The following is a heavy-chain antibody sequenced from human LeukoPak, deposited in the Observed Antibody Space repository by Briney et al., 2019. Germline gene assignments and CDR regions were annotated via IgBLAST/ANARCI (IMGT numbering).Heavy chain of an antibody. CDR1: RFTFNSYA. J-gene: IGHJ4*02. Sequence: GGSLRLSCAASRFTFNSYAMSWVRQAPGKGLEWVSVIGGSNGITFYVGSVKGRFTISRDNSKNTLYLQMNSLRAEDMAVYYCANPYDSSGYYMGYFDYWGQGTLVTVSS. V-gene: IGHV3-23*01. CDR3: ANPYDSSGYYMGYFDY. D-gene: IGHD3-22*01. CDR2: IGGSNGIT.